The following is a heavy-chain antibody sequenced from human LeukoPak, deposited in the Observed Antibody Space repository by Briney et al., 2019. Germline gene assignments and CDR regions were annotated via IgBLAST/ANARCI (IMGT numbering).Heavy chain of an antibody. J-gene: IGHJ4*02. Sequence: SETLSLTCTVSGGSISSYYWSWIRQPPGKGLEWIGYIYYSGSTNYNPSLKSRVTISVDTSKSQFSLKLSSVTAADTAVYYCARGKSSGWLGDFDYWGQGTLVTVSS. CDR2: IYYSGST. CDR1: GGSISSYY. V-gene: IGHV4-59*01. CDR3: ARGKSSGWLGDFDY. D-gene: IGHD6-19*01.